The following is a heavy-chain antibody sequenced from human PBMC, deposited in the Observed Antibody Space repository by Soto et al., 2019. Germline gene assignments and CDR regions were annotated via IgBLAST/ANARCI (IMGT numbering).Heavy chain of an antibody. CDR2: ISGSGGST. CDR3: GKDCSSTNCYSDY. CDR1: GFTFSSYA. V-gene: IGHV3-23*01. Sequence: EVQLLESGGGLVQPGGSLRLSCAASGFTFSSYAMSWVRQAPGKGLEWVSGISGSGGSTYYEDSVKGRFTIPRDNSKNTLYLQMNSLRAEDTAVYYCGKDCSSTNCYSDYWGQGTLVTVSS. J-gene: IGHJ4*02. D-gene: IGHD2-2*01.